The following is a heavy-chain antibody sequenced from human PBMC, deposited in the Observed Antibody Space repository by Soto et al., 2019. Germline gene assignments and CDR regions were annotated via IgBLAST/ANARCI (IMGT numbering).Heavy chain of an antibody. CDR1: GFTFSSYG. CDR2: IWYDGSNK. Sequence: GGSLRLSCAASGFTFSSYGMHWVRQAPGKGLEWVAVIWYDGSNKYYADSVKGRFTISRDNSKNTLYLQMNSLRAEDTAVYYCARSGDDSSGYYYDGVDYWGQGTLVTVSS. CDR3: ARSGDDSSGYYYDGVDY. J-gene: IGHJ4*02. V-gene: IGHV3-33*01. D-gene: IGHD3-22*01.